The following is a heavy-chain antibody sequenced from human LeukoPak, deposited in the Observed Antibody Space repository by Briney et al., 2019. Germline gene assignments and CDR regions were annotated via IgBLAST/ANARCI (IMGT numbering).Heavy chain of an antibody. D-gene: IGHD1-26*01. J-gene: IGHJ4*02. V-gene: IGHV1-18*01. CDR2: VSAYADDT. CDR3: ARDCIGCLGFDY. CDR1: GYAFTSYG. Sequence: GASVKVSCKASGYAFTSYGISWVRQAPGQGLEWMGWVSAYADDTNYVQKFRGRITMTTDTSTSTAYMELRSLRSDGTAVYYCARDCIGCLGFDYWGQGTLVTVSS.